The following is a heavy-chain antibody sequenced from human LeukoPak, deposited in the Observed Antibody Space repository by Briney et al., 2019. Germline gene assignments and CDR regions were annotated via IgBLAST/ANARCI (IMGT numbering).Heavy chain of an antibody. V-gene: IGHV1-2*02. D-gene: IGHD3-22*01. CDR3: ARDDSSGYYTEWFDP. CDR1: GYTFTGYY. Sequence: ASVKVSCKASGYTFTGYYMHWVRQAPGQGLEWMGWINPNSGGTNYAQKFQGRVTMTRDTSISTAYMELSRLRSDDTAVYYCARDDSSGYYTEWFDPWGQGTLVTVSS. J-gene: IGHJ5*02. CDR2: INPNSGGT.